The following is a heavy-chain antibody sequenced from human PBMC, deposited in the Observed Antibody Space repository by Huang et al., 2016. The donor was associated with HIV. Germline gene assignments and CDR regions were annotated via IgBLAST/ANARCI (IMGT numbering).Heavy chain of an antibody. V-gene: IGHV4-59*11. CDR3: AREQQLGLALYSDNSIFDY. J-gene: IGHJ4*02. CDR2: VYYNGIT. D-gene: IGHD6-13*01. Sequence: VQLQESGPGLVKPSETLSLTCTVSGGSISSHYWSWIRQPPGKGLEWIGSVYYNGITNYNPSLKGRVPISGGTSKSHFSLKRTSVTGADAAVYYCAREQQLGLALYSDNSIFDYWGQGTLVTVSS. CDR1: GGSISSHY.